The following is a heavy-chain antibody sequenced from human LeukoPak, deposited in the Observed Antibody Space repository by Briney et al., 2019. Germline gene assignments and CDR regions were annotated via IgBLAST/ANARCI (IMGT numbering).Heavy chain of an antibody. CDR3: ARDSGQQLVLSAFDI. V-gene: IGHV1-2*02. D-gene: IGHD6-13*01. J-gene: IGHJ3*02. Sequence: ASVKVSCKASGYTFTGYYMHWVRQAPGQGLEWMGWINPNSGGTNYAQKFQGRVTMTRDTSISTAYMELSRLRSDGTAVYYCARDSGQQLVLSAFDIWGQGTMVTVSS. CDR2: INPNSGGT. CDR1: GYTFTGYY.